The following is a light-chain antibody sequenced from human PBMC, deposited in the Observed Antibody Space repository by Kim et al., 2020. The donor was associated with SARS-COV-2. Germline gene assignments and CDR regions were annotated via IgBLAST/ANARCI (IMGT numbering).Light chain of an antibody. J-gene: IGLJ2*01. Sequence: PGKTARITCGGNNIGIKSVHWYQQKPGQAPVLVIYYDSDRPSGIPERFSGSNSGNTATLTISRVEAGDEADYYCQVWDSSSDHPVFGGGTQLTVL. V-gene: IGLV3-21*04. CDR2: YDS. CDR1: NIGIKS. CDR3: QVWDSSSDHPV.